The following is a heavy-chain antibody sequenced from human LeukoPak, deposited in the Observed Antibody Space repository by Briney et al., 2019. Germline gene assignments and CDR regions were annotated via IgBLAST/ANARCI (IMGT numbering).Heavy chain of an antibody. CDR1: GDSISSSY. V-gene: IGHV4-59*01. CDR2: IYYSGST. CDR3: ARYAVVPAAMLDS. Sequence: SETLSLTCTISGDSISSSYWTWIRQPPGKGLEWIGYIYYSGSTKYNPSLKSRVTISIDTSKNQFSLKLNSVTTADTAVYYCARYAVVPAAMLDSWGQGTLVTVSS. J-gene: IGHJ4*02. D-gene: IGHD2-2*01.